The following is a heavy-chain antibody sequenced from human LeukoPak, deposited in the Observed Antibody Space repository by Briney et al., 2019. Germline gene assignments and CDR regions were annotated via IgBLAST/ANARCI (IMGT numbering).Heavy chain of an antibody. V-gene: IGHV1-2*06. Sequence: ASVRVSCKASGYSFSGFFIHWVRQAPGQGLEWMGRINPNNRDTIYAQKFQGRVTMTRDTSISTAYMELSRLRSDDTAVYYCARVSMVVAGLLDYWGQGTLLTGSS. CDR1: GYSFSGFF. CDR2: INPNNRDT. J-gene: IGHJ4*02. D-gene: IGHD6-19*01. CDR3: ARVSMVVAGLLDY.